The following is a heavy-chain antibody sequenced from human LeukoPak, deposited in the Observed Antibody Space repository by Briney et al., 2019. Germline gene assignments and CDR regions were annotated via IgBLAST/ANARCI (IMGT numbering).Heavy chain of an antibody. V-gene: IGHV3-48*03. Sequence: GGSLRLSCAASGFTFSSYAMSWVRQAPGKGLEWVSYISSSGSTIWYADSVKGRFTISRDNAKNSLYLQMNSLRAEDTAVYYCARSLRGGTGSYNYWGQGTLVTVSS. CDR1: GFTFSSYA. CDR3: ARSLRGGTGSYNY. D-gene: IGHD3-10*01. J-gene: IGHJ4*02. CDR2: ISSSGSTI.